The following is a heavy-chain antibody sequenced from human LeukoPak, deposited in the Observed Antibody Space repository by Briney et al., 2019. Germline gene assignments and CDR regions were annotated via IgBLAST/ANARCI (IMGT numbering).Heavy chain of an antibody. Sequence: ASVTVSCKASGYTFTSYDINWVRQATGQGLEWMGWMNPNSGNTGYAQKFQGRVTMTRNTSISTAYMELSSLRSEDTAVYYCARWITMVRGGSWFDPWGQGTLVTVSS. J-gene: IGHJ5*02. V-gene: IGHV1-8*01. CDR3: ARWITMVRGGSWFDP. CDR2: MNPNSGNT. CDR1: GYTFTSYD. D-gene: IGHD3-10*01.